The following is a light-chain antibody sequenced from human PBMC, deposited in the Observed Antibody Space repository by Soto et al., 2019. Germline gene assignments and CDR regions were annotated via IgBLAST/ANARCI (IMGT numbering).Light chain of an antibody. CDR2: AAS. J-gene: IGKJ4*01. CDR1: QTITNY. CDR3: QQSFSAPLT. Sequence: DIQMIQSPSSLSASVGDTVTITCRASQTITNYLNWYQEKPGTAPKVLIYAASNLQSGVPSRFSGSGSGTDFTLTITSLQPEDFAVYYCQQSFSAPLTFGGGTKVEMK. V-gene: IGKV1-39*01.